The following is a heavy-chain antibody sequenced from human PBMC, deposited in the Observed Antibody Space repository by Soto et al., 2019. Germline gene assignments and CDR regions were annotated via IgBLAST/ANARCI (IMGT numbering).Heavy chain of an antibody. CDR1: GGSISSYY. CDR3: ASTRTRFDWSTFQH. D-gene: IGHD3-9*01. CDR2: IYYSGST. J-gene: IGHJ1*01. V-gene: IGHV4-59*08. Sequence: QVQLQESGPGLVKPSETLSLTCTVSGGSISSYYWSWIRQPPGKGLEWIGYIYYSGSTNYDPSLKSRVTISVDTSKNPFSLKLSSVTAADTAVYYCASTRTRFDWSTFQHWGQGTLVTVSS.